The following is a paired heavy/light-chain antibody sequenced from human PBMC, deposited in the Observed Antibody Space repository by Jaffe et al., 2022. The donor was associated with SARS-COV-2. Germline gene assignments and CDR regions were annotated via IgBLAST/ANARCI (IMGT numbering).Heavy chain of an antibody. J-gene: IGHJ4*02. Sequence: QLQLQESGPGLVKPSETLSLTCTVSGGSINSSSYYWGWIRQPPGKGLEWIGSIYYSGSTYYNPSLNSRVTISVDSSKNQFSLKMSSVTAADTALYYCARPKRGYSYGGPFDYWGQGTLVPVSS. CDR2: IYYSGST. CDR1: GGSINSSSYY. CDR3: ARPKRGYSYGGPFDY. D-gene: IGHD5-18*01. V-gene: IGHV4-39*01.
Light chain of an antibody. CDR2: AAS. CDR1: QSIRIY. Sequence: DIQMTQSPSSLSASVGDRVTITCRASQSIRIYLNWYQQKPGMAPKLLIYAASSLQSGVPSRFSGSGSGTDFTLTISSLQPEDFATYYCQQSYGAPYTFGQGTKLEIK. CDR3: QQSYGAPYT. J-gene: IGKJ2*01. V-gene: IGKV1-39*01.